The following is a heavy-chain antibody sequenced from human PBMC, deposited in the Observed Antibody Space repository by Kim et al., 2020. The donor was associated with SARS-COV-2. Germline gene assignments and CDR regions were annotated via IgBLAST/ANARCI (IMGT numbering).Heavy chain of an antibody. J-gene: IGHJ3*02. CDR3: TRGSNGAFDI. V-gene: IGHV3-74*03. CDR2: TT. Sequence: TTMVGDSLKGRFTISRDNAKNMVYLEMNSLRAEDTATYYCTRGSNGAFDIWGQGIMVTVSS. D-gene: IGHD4-4*01.